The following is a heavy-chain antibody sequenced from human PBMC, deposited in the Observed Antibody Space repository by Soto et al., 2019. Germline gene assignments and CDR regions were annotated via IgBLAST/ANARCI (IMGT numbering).Heavy chain of an antibody. V-gene: IGHV1-8*01. CDR2: VNPHSGDT. J-gene: IGHJ5*02. D-gene: IGHD1-7*01. CDR1: GYTFNTYD. Sequence: VQLVQSGAEVKKPGASVKVSCKASGYTFNTYDINWVRQAPGQGLEWMGWVNPHSGDTVYARKFQGRITMTTNTSISTAYLDLSSLTSEDTAIYYCARADAWNYIYWFDPWGQGTLVTVAS. CDR3: ARADAWNYIYWFDP.